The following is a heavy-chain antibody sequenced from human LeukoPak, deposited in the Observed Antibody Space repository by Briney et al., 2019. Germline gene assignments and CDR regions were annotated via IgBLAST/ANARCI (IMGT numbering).Heavy chain of an antibody. CDR1: GGSISSSSYY. CDR2: IYYSGST. CDR3: ASRSDAFDI. V-gene: IGHV4-39*01. J-gene: IGHJ3*02. Sequence: SETLSLTCTVSGGSISSSSYYWGWIRQPPGKGLEWIGSIYYSGSTYYNPSLKSRVTISVDTSKNQFYLKLSSVTAADTAVYHCASRSDAFDIWGQGTMVTVSS.